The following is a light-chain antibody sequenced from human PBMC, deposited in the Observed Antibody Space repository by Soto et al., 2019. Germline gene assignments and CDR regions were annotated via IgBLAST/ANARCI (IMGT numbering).Light chain of an antibody. CDR2: KAS. Sequence: DIQMTQSPSTLSASVGDRVTITCRASQSITDWLAWYQQKPGKAPKFLIYKASNLEGGVPSRFSGSGSGTEFTLTLRSAEPDDFSTYYCQYWDNYSWTFGQGTKVEIK. CDR1: QSITDW. J-gene: IGKJ1*01. V-gene: IGKV1-5*03. CDR3: QYWDNYSWT.